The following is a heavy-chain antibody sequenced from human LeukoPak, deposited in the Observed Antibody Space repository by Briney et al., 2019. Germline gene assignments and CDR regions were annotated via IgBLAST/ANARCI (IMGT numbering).Heavy chain of an antibody. CDR1: GFTVSSNY. J-gene: IGHJ4*02. V-gene: IGHV3-66*01. CDR2: IYSGGST. CDR3: AKFGQWSHFDY. D-gene: IGHD3-10*01. Sequence: SGGSLRLSCAASGFTVSSNYMSWVRQAPGKGLEWVSVIYSGGSTYYADSVKGRFTISRDNSKNTLYLQMNSLRAEDTAVYYCAKFGQWSHFDYWGQGTLVTVSS.